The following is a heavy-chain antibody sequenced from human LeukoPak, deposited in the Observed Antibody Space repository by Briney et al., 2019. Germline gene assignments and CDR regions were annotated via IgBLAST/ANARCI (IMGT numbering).Heavy chain of an antibody. V-gene: IGHV1-2*02. D-gene: IGHD6-19*01. CDR3: ASGLYSSGWYYYYYYMDV. J-gene: IGHJ6*03. Sequence: ASVTVSCKASGYTFTGYYMHWVRQAPGQGLEWMGWINPNSGGTNYAQKFQGRVTMTRDTSISTAYMELSRLRSDDTAVYYCASGLYSSGWYYYYYYMDVWGKGTTVTISS. CDR2: INPNSGGT. CDR1: GYTFTGYY.